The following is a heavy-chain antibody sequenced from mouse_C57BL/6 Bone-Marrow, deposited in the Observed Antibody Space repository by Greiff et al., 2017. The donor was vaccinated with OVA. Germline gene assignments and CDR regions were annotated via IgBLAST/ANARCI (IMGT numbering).Heavy chain of an antibody. D-gene: IGHD1-1*01. Sequence: VQLQQSDAELVKPGASVKISCKASGYTFTDHTIHWMKQRPEQGLEWIGYIYPRDGSTKYNEKFKGKATLTADKSSSTAYMQLNRLTSEDSAVYFCARRGFYGSSYWYFDVWGTGTTVTVSS. CDR2: IYPRDGST. J-gene: IGHJ1*03. CDR3: ARRGFYGSSYWYFDV. V-gene: IGHV1-78*01. CDR1: GYTFTDHT.